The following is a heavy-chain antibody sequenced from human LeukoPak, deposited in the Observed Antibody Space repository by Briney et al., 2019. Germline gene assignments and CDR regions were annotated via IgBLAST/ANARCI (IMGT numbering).Heavy chain of an antibody. J-gene: IGHJ4*02. CDR2: SSYNGNT. Sequence: GASVKVSCKASGYIFTSYGISWVRQAPGQGLEWMGWSSYNGNTNYAQNLQGRVTMTTGTSTSTAYMELRSLRSDDTAVYYCARDSLIPPARSLDYWGQGTLVTVSS. CDR1: GYIFTSYG. CDR3: ARDSLIPPARSLDY. D-gene: IGHD2-2*01. V-gene: IGHV1-18*01.